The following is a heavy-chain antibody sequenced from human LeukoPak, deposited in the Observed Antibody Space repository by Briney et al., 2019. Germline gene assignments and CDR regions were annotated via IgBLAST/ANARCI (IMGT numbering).Heavy chain of an antibody. CDR1: GYTFTDYY. V-gene: IGHV1-2*02. CDR3: ARDLYLTSIVVVPAIAH. CDR2: INPNSGGT. Sequence: GASVKVSCKASGYTFTDYYMHSVRQAPGQGLEWMGWINPNSGGTNYAQKFQGRVTMTRDTSISTAYMELSRLRSDDTALYYCARDLYLTSIVVVPAIAHWGQGTLVTVSS. D-gene: IGHD2-2*01. J-gene: IGHJ4*02.